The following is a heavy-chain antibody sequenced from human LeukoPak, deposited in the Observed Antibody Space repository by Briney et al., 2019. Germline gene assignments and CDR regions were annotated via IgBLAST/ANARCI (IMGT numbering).Heavy chain of an antibody. Sequence: SEALSLTCTVSGGSISSGDYYWSWIRQPPGKGLEWIGYIYYSGSTYYNPSLKSRVTISVDTSKNQFSLKLSSVTAADTAVYYCARDLGMYYDILTGYEDAFDIWGQGTMVTVSS. CDR3: ARDLGMYYDILTGYEDAFDI. J-gene: IGHJ3*02. V-gene: IGHV4-30-4*01. CDR2: IYYSGST. CDR1: GGSISSGDYY. D-gene: IGHD3-9*01.